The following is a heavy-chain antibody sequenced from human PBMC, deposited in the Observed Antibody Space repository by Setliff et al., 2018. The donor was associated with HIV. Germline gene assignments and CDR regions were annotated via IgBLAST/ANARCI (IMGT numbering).Heavy chain of an antibody. CDR2: IKGKSEGETR. CDR1: GFTFGDYP. V-gene: IGHV3-15*01. J-gene: IGHJ4*02. CDR3: TTQSLS. Sequence: GGSLRLSCIASGFTFGDYPMTCVRQAPGKGLEWVGLIKGKSEGETRAYAEPVKVRFSISRDDSKNTLYLQMNSLKTEDTAVYYCTTQSLSWGQGTLVTVSS.